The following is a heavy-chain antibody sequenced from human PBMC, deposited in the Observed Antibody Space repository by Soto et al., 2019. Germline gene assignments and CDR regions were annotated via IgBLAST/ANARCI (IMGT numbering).Heavy chain of an antibody. V-gene: IGHV1-69*08. CDR2: IIPILGIA. D-gene: IGHD2-2*01. Sequence: QVQLVQSGAEVKKPGSSVKVSCKASGGTFSSYTISWVRQAPGQGLEWMGRIIPILGIANYAQKFQGRVTITADKPTSTAYMELSSLRSEDTAVYYCARDRWVEGIVVVPAAMSGWFDPWGQGTLVTVSS. CDR1: GGTFSSYT. J-gene: IGHJ5*02. CDR3: ARDRWVEGIVVVPAAMSGWFDP.